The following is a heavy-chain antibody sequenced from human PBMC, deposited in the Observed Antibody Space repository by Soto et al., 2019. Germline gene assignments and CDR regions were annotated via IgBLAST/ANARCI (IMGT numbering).Heavy chain of an antibody. CDR3: AKGHPYGYDTPYYFDY. V-gene: IGHV3-23*01. D-gene: IGHD5-12*01. CDR1: GFTFSSYA. J-gene: IGHJ4*02. Sequence: EVQLLESGGGLVQPGGSLRLSCAVSGFTFSSYAMSWVRQAPGKGLEWVSAISGSGGSTYYADSVKGRFTISRDNXKXTLYLQMNSLRAEDTAVYYCAKGHPYGYDTPYYFDYWGQGSLVTVSS. CDR2: ISGSGGST.